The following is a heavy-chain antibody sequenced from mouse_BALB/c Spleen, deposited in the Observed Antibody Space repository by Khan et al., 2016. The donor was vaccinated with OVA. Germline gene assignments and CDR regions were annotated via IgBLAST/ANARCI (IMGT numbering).Heavy chain of an antibody. CDR2: IWSAGST. Sequence: QVQLKESGPGLVQPSQSLSITCTVSGFSLDNYSVHWIRQSPGKGLEWLGVIWSAGSTDYNAAFISRLTITKDNSRSRVFFKVINQQPNDTAIYYCARRGYGYGRGALFAYWGQGTLVTVSA. CDR1: GFSLDNYS. J-gene: IGHJ3*01. V-gene: IGHV2-2*02. D-gene: IGHD2-2*01. CDR3: ARRGYGYGRGALFAY.